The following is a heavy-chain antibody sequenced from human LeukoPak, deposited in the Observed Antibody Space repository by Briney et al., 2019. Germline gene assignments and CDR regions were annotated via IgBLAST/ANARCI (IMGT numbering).Heavy chain of an antibody. CDR3: AKVSGDSSGYYYRIDFYSDY. V-gene: IGHV3-23*01. Sequence: GGSLRLSCAASGFTFSSYAMSWVRQAPGKGLEWVSAISGSGGSTYYADSVKSRLTISRDNSKNTLYLQMNSLRAEDTAVYYCAKVSGDSSGYYYRIDFYSDYWGQGTLVTVSS. CDR2: ISGSGGST. J-gene: IGHJ4*02. D-gene: IGHD3-22*01. CDR1: GFTFSSYA.